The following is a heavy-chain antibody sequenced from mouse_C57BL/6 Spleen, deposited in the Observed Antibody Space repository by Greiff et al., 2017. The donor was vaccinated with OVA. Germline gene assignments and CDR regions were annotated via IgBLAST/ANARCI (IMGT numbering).Heavy chain of an antibody. J-gene: IGHJ3*01. CDR3: ARDQRGVWYLAWFAY. CDR1: GFTFSSYA. Sequence: EVQGVESGGGLVKPGGSLKLSCAASGFTFSSYAMSWVRQTPEKRLEWVATISDGGSYTYYPDNVKGRFTISRDNAKNNLYLQMSHLKSEDTAMYYCARDQRGVWYLAWFAYWGQGTLVTVSA. CDR2: ISDGGSYT. D-gene: IGHD2-10*02. V-gene: IGHV5-4*01.